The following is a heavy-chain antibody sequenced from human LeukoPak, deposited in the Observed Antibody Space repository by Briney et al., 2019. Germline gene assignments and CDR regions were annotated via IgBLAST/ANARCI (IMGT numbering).Heavy chain of an antibody. CDR2: FDPEDGET. CDR1: GYTLSELS. CDR3: ATEAWFGAFDI. V-gene: IGHV1-24*01. J-gene: IGHJ3*02. Sequence: ASVKVSCKVSGYTLSELSMHWVRQAPGKGLEWMGGFDPEDGETIYAQKFQGRVTMTEDTSTDTAYMELSSLRSEDAAVYHCATEAWFGAFDIWGQGTMVTVSS. D-gene: IGHD3-10*01.